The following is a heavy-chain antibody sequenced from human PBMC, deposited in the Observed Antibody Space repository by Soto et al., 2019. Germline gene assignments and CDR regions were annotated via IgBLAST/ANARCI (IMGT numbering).Heavy chain of an antibody. V-gene: IGHV3-53*01. CDR2: IFRGDST. D-gene: IGHD3-10*01. J-gene: IGHJ4*02. CDR3: AKGFYGSGSYYNERAFDS. CDR1: GFTVSNNY. Sequence: GGSLRLSCAASGFTVSNNYMSWVRQGPGKGLEWVSTIFRGDSTYYADSVKGRFTISRDNPKNTFYLQMNSLRAEDTAVFYCAKGFYGSGSYYNERAFDSWGQGTLVTVSS.